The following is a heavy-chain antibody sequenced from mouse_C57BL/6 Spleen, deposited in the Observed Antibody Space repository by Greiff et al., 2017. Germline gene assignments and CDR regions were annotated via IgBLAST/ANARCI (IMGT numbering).Heavy chain of an antibody. V-gene: IGHV1-82*01. D-gene: IGHD2-3*01. Sequence: VKLQESGPELVKPGASVKISCKASGYAFSSSWMNWVKQRPGKGLEWIGRIYPGDGDTNYNGKFKGKATLTADKSSSTAYMQLSSLTSEDSAVYFCARGFYDGYQYYFDYWGQGTTLTVSS. CDR2: IYPGDGDT. CDR1: GYAFSSSW. CDR3: ARGFYDGYQYYFDY. J-gene: IGHJ2*01.